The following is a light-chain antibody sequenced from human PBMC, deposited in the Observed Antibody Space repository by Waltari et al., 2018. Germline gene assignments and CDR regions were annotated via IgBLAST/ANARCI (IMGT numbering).Light chain of an antibody. Sequence: TLSCRASQSVNTYLAWYQQKPGQAPRLLIYGAYTRAAGIPDRFSGSGFGTDFSLTISRLEAEDFAVYYCQHHVRLPATFGQGTKVEIK. CDR1: QSVNTY. V-gene: IGKV3-20*01. J-gene: IGKJ1*01. CDR2: GAY. CDR3: QHHVRLPAT.